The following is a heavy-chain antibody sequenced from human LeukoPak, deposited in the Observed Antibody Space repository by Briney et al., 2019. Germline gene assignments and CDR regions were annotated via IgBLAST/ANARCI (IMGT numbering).Heavy chain of an antibody. CDR3: ARERSGSYYTFEY. J-gene: IGHJ4*02. CDR2: IYSGGAT. Sequence: PGGSQRLSCVASGFTVSSSFMSWVRQSPGKGLEWVALIYSGGATHYADAVKGRFTIARDTSKNTVYLQMNSLGAEDTAVYYCARERSGSYYTFEYWGLGALVTVSS. V-gene: IGHV3-66*02. D-gene: IGHD1-26*01. CDR1: GFTVSSSF.